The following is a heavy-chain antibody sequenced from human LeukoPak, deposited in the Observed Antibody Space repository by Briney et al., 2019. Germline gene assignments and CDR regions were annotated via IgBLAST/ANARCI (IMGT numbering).Heavy chain of an antibody. CDR1: GGSSRSGDYF. CDR3: ARVSSGGYLDY. V-gene: IGHV4-30-4*01. Sequence: SETLSLTCAVSGGSSRSGDYFWSWIRQPPGKGLEWIGHIHYSGNTYYNPSLKSRVTISVDRSKNQFSLKLSSVTAADTAVYYCARVSSGGYLDYWGQGTLVSVSS. J-gene: IGHJ4*02. D-gene: IGHD3-16*01. CDR2: IHYSGNT.